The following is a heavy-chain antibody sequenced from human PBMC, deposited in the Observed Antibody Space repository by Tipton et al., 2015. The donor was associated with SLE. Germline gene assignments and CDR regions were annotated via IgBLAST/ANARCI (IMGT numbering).Heavy chain of an antibody. CDR2: IYYGGNT. J-gene: IGHJ4*02. V-gene: IGHV4-39*01. CDR3: ARLVLRSFDWFP. D-gene: IGHD3-9*01. CDR1: SGSISSSSYY. Sequence: TLSLTCSVSSGSISSSSYYWGWIRQPPGKGLEWIGSIYYGGNTYYNPSLKSRITMSADTSKIQFFLKLVSVTAADTAVYHCARLVLRSFDWFPWGQGTLVTVSS.